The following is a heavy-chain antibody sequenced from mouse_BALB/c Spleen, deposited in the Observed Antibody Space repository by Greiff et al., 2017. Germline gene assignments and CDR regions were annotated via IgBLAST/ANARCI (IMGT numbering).Heavy chain of an antibody. D-gene: IGHD3-1*01. Sequence: VKLQQPGAELVKPGASVKMSCKASGYTFTSYWMHWVKQRPGQGLEWIGVIDPSDSYTSYNQKFKVKATLTVDTSSSTAYMQLSSLTSEDSAVYYCTRKELGGFDYWGQGTTLTVSS. CDR3: TRKELGGFDY. V-gene: IGHV1S127*01. CDR1: GYTFTSYW. J-gene: IGHJ2*01. CDR2: IDPSDSYT.